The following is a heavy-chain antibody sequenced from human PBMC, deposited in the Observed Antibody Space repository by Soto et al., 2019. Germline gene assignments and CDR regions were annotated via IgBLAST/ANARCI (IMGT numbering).Heavy chain of an antibody. V-gene: IGHV3-23*01. D-gene: IGHD4-17*01. J-gene: IGHJ4*02. CDR3: AKEALRGTDY. Sequence: EGQLLESGGCVVQPGGSLRLSCAASGFTFSSYAMSWVRQAPGKGLGWVSTIISRGGSAYYADAVTGRFPFSRDNCKNTLYLQMNSLSVEDTAVYYCAKEALRGTDYWGPGTLVTVFS. CDR2: IISRGGSA. CDR1: GFTFSSYA.